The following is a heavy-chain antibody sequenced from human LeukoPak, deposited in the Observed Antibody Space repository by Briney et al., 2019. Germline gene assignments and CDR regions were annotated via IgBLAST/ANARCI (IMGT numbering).Heavy chain of an antibody. D-gene: IGHD6-6*01. V-gene: IGHV1-2*02. Sequence: GASVKVSCKVSGGTFSSYAISWVRQAPGQGLEWMGWINPNSGGTNYAQKFQGRVTMTRDTSISTAYMELSRLRSDDTAVYYCARGEDCSSPRGCYYYMDVWGKGTTVTVSS. CDR2: INPNSGGT. CDR3: ARGEDCSSPRGCYYYMDV. J-gene: IGHJ6*03. CDR1: GGTFSSYA.